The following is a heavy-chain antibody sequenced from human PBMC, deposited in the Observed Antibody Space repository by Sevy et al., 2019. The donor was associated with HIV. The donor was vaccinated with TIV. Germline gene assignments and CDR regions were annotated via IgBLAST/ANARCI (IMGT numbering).Heavy chain of an antibody. CDR3: ARARIAASAPYYFDY. J-gene: IGHJ4*02. D-gene: IGHD6-13*01. CDR2: ISSRNTYT. Sequence: GGSLRLSCVASGFTFSDYYMSWIRQAPGKGLEWISYISSRNTYTNYADSVKGRFTISRDNAKNSLYLHMDSLRAEDTAVYYCARARIAASAPYYFDYWGQGTLVTVSS. CDR1: GFTFSDYY. V-gene: IGHV3-11*06.